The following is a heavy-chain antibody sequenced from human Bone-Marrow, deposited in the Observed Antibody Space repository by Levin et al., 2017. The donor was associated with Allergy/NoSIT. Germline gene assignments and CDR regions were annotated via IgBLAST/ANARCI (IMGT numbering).Heavy chain of an antibody. D-gene: IGHD2-2*01. V-gene: IGHV3-13*04. CDR2: IGTAADS. Sequence: GGSLRLSCAASGFTFXSXXMXXXXXXXXRGLEWVSAIGTAADSYYSGSVKGRFTVSRDNAKNSFYLQMNSLRAGDTAVYYCARVALPRYCTSTSCSDSGYYFDYWGQGTLVTVSS. CDR1: GFTFXSXX. J-gene: IGHJ4*02. CDR3: ARVALPRYCTSTSCSDSGYYFDY.